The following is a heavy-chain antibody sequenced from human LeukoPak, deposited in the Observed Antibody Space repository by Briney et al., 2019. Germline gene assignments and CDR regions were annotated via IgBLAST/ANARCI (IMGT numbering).Heavy chain of an antibody. D-gene: IGHD6-19*01. CDR3: AKDTGYSSGASDY. CDR2: MNPNSGNT. Sequence: ASVKVSCNASGYTFTSYDINWVRQATGQGLEWMGWMNPNSGNTGYAQKFQGRVTITRNTSISTAYMELSSLRSEDTAVYYCAKDTGYSSGASDYWGQGTLVTVSS. V-gene: IGHV1-8*03. CDR1: GYTFTSYD. J-gene: IGHJ4*02.